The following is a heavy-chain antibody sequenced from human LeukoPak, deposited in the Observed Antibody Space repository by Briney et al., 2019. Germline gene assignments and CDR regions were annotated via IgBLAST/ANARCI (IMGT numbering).Heavy chain of an antibody. J-gene: IGHJ4*02. CDR3: ARDAVGIVGATYSDY. Sequence: SETLSLTCAVYGGSFSGYYWSWIRQPPGKGLEWIGEINHSGSTNYNPSLKSRVTISVDTSKNQFSLKLSSVTAADTAVYYCARDAVGIVGATYSDYWGQGTLVTVSS. CDR2: INHSGST. D-gene: IGHD1-26*01. CDR1: GGSFSGYY. V-gene: IGHV4-34*01.